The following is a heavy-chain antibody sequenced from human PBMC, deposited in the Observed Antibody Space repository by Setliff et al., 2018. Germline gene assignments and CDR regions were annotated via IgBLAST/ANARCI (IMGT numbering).Heavy chain of an antibody. D-gene: IGHD6-6*01. CDR1: GGSVSPYF. CDR2: IYYTGAT. J-gene: IGHJ5*02. Sequence: SQTLSLTCTVSGGSVSPYFWSWIRQPPGKGLQWIGYIYYTGATYYNPSLKSRVTISVDTPNNQFSLKLSSVTAADTAVFYCARGYAARVGFGNWFDPWGQGTLVTVSS. CDR3: ARGYAARVGFGNWFDP. V-gene: IGHV4-59*02.